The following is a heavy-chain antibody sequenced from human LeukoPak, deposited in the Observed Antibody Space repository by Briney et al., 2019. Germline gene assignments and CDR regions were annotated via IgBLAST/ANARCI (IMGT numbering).Heavy chain of an antibody. Sequence: SETLSLTCTVSGGSISTSNYYWGWIRQPPGKGLEWIGNIFYSGSTYYSPSLKSRVTISVDTSKNQFSLKLSSVTAADTAVYYCAREGARWEPSFSAFDIWGQGTMVTVSS. CDR1: GGSISTSNYY. D-gene: IGHD1-26*01. V-gene: IGHV4-39*07. CDR2: IFYSGST. CDR3: AREGARWEPSFSAFDI. J-gene: IGHJ3*02.